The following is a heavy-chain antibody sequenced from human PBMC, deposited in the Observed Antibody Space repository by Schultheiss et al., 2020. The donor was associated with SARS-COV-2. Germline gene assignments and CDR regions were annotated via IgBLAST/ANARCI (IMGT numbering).Heavy chain of an antibody. J-gene: IGHJ4*02. Sequence: SETLSLTCTVSGGSISSGSYYWSWIRQPAGKGLEWIGYIYSSGGTSYNPALKGRVTISVDTSKNQFSLKLSSVTAADTAVYYCARGHDYSNPWALGYWGQGTLVTVSS. CDR2: IYSSGGT. D-gene: IGHD4-11*01. CDR1: GGSISSGSYY. CDR3: ARGHDYSNPWALGY. V-gene: IGHV4-61*10.